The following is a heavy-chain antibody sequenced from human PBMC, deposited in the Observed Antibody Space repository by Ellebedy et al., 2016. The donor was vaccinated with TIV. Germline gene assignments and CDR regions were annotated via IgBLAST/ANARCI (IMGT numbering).Heavy chain of an antibody. J-gene: IGHJ4*02. CDR3: AKDAREMARISWEYDY. CDR2: ISGSAVST. V-gene: IGHV3-23*01. Sequence: GESLKISCAASGFTFSSYAMSWVRQAPGKGLEWVSGISGSAVSTAYADSVKGRFTISRDNSKNSLYLQMNSLRPEDSAVYYCAKDAREMARISWEYDYWGQGTLVTVSS. CDR1: GFTFSSYA. D-gene: IGHD5-24*01.